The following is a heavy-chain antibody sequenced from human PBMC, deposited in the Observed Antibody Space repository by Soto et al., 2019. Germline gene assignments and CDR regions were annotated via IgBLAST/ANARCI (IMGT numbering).Heavy chain of an antibody. CDR2: IYSGGTT. CDR1: GFTVSSNY. J-gene: IGHJ5*02. Sequence: EVQLVETGGGLIQPGGSLRLSCEVTGFTVSSNYMSWVRQAPGKGLAWVSVIYSGGTTYSADSVKGRFTISRDDSTNTLYLQMNSLRAEDTAVYYCARAWWSSSRWFDPWGQGTLVTVSS. CDR3: ARAWWSSSRWFDP. V-gene: IGHV3-53*02. D-gene: IGHD6-6*01.